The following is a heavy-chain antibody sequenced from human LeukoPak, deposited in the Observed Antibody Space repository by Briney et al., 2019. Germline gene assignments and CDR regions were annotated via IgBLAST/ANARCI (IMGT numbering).Heavy chain of an antibody. CDR1: GYTFTSYG. J-gene: IGHJ4*02. CDR2: ISAYNGNT. D-gene: IGHD2-21*02. V-gene: IGHV1-18*01. Sequence: ASVKVSCKASGYTFTSYGISWVRQAPGQGLEWMGWISAYNGNTSYAQKLQGRVTMTTDTSTSTAYMELRSLRSDDTAVYYCARDPWPRCGGDCYSFYWGQGTLVTVSS. CDR3: ARDPWPRCGGDCYSFY.